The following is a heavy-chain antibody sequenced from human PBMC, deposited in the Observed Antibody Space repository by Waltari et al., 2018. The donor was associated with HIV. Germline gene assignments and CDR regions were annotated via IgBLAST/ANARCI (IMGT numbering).Heavy chain of an antibody. CDR1: GYTFTGYY. D-gene: IGHD2-15*01. V-gene: IGHV1-2*02. J-gene: IGHJ4*02. Sequence: QVQLVQSGAEVKKPGASVKISCKASGYTFTGYYMHWVRQAPGQGLEWMRWINPDNGGKKYAQKFQGRVTMTRDTSISTAYMELSRLRSDDTAVYYCARDICNGGSCYSYYFDYWGQGTLVTVSS. CDR2: INPDNGGK. CDR3: ARDICNGGSCYSYYFDY.